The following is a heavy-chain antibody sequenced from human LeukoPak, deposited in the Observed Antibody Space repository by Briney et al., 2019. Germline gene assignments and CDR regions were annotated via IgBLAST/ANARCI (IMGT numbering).Heavy chain of an antibody. D-gene: IGHD2-15*01. Sequence: PGGSLRLSCAASGFTFSNAWMSWVRQAPGKGLEWVGRIKSKTDGGTTDYAAPVKGRFTISRDDSKNTLYLQMNSLRAEDAAVYYCARDPYCSGGSCHFGPQTVIGAGPLWGQGTLVTVSS. CDR3: ARDPYCSGGSCHFGPQTVIGAGPL. CDR1: GFTFSNAW. J-gene: IGHJ4*02. V-gene: IGHV3-15*01. CDR2: IKSKTDGGTT.